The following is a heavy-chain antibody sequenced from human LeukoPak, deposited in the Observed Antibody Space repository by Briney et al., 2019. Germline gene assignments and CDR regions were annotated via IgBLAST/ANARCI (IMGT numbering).Heavy chain of an antibody. CDR1: GFTFSSHS. V-gene: IGHV3-21*01. CDR2: ISTSSNYI. J-gene: IGHJ4*02. D-gene: IGHD2-15*01. Sequence: PGGSLRLSCAASGFTFSSHSMSWVRQVPGKGLEWVSYISTSSNYIYYADSVKGRFTISRDNAKNSLYLQMNSLRVEDTAVYYCARGTYNSAGTFDYWGQGTLVTVSS. CDR3: ARGTYNSAGTFDY.